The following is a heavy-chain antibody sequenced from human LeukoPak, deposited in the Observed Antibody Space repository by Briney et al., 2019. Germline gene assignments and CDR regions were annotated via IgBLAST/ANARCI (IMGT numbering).Heavy chain of an antibody. CDR1: GYIFTSYW. CDR3: VRHEGSISGWPFDY. V-gene: IGHV5-51*01. Sequence: GESLKISCKGSGYIFTSYWIGWVRQMPGKGLEWMGIMYLGDSETRYSQSFQGQVTISADKSISTVFLQWSSLKASDTAMYYCVRHEGSISGWPFDYWGQGTLVTVSS. D-gene: IGHD6-19*01. J-gene: IGHJ4*02. CDR2: MYLGDSET.